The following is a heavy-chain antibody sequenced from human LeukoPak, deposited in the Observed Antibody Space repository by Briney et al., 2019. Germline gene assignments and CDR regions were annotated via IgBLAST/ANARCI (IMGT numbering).Heavy chain of an antibody. CDR1: GYTFTGYY. J-gene: IGHJ3*02. V-gene: IGHV1-2*02. D-gene: IGHD3-22*01. Sequence: ASVKVSCKASGYTFTGYYMHWVRQAPGQGLEWMGWINPNSGGTNYAQKFQGRATMTRDTSISTAYMELSRLRSDDTAVYYCARNYDSSGCYPGGAFDIWGQGTMVTVSS. CDR2: INPNSGGT. CDR3: ARNYDSSGCYPGGAFDI.